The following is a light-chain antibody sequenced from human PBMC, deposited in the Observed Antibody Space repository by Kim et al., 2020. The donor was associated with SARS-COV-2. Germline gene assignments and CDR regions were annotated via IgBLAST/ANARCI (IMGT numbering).Light chain of an antibody. CDR2: KDT. CDR3: SAWDNSLSLWV. Sequence: LTQPPSVSNDLRQTATLTCTGNTNNVGVQGATWLQHHQGHPPKLLFYKDTNRPSGISERFSAARSGNTASLTITGLQPEDEADYYCSAWDNSLSLWVFGGGTQLTVL. CDR1: TNNVGVQG. V-gene: IGLV10-54*01. J-gene: IGLJ3*02.